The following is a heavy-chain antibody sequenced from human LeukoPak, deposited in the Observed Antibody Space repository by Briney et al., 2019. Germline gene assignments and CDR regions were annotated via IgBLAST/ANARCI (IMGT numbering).Heavy chain of an antibody. D-gene: IGHD2-2*01. Sequence: ASVKVSCKTSGYTFSNFGISWVRQAPGQGLEWMGWISGNNDKPNYGQKVQGRFTVTTDSSTSTAYMELRNLRSDDTAVYYCARDGTSTDDYWGQGTLVTVSS. V-gene: IGHV1-18*01. CDR3: ARDGTSTDDY. CDR1: GYTFSNFG. J-gene: IGHJ4*02. CDR2: ISGNNDKP.